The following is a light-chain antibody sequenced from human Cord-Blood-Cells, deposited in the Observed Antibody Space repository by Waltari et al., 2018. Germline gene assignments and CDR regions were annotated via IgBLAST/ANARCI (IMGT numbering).Light chain of an antibody. CDR1: QDISNY. Sequence: DIQMTQSLSFLSASVRDRVTITCQASQDISNYLNWYQQKPGKAPKLLIYDASNLETGVPTRFSGSGSWTDFTFTISRLEPEDFATYYCHQYGNLPLAFGGGTKVEV. J-gene: IGKJ4*02. CDR3: HQYGNLPLA. V-gene: IGKV1-33*01. CDR2: DAS.